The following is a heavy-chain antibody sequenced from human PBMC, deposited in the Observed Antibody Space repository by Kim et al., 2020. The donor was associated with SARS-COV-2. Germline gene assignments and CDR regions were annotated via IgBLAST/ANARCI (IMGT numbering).Heavy chain of an antibody. CDR2: ISWNSGSI. CDR1: GFTFDDYA. V-gene: IGHV3-9*01. Sequence: GGSLRLSCAASGFTFDDYAMHWVRQAPGKGLEWVSGISWNSGSIGYADSVKGRFTISRDNAKNSLYLQMNSLRAEDTALYYCAKASNYGSGSYPDYWGQG. CDR3: AKASNYGSGSYPDY. D-gene: IGHD3-10*01. J-gene: IGHJ4*02.